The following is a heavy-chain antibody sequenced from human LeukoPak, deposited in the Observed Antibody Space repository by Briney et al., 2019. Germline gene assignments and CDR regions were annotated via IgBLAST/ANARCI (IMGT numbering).Heavy chain of an antibody. CDR1: GGSISNY. D-gene: IGHD1-26*01. V-gene: IGHV4-31*03. CDR3: ARDLWDPYYYYYGMDV. J-gene: IGHJ6*02. Sequence: SETLSLTCTVSGGSISNYWSWIRQHPGKGLEWIGYIYYSGSTYYNPSLKSRVTISVDTSKNQFSLKLSSVTAADTAVYYCARDLWDPYYYYYGMDVWGQGTTVTVSS. CDR2: IYYSGST.